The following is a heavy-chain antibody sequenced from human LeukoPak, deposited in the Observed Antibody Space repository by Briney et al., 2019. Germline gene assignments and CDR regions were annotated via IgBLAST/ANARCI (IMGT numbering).Heavy chain of an antibody. D-gene: IGHD6-13*01. CDR3: AEDREGYSSSWYGGFDY. CDR2: ISGSGGST. J-gene: IGHJ4*02. CDR1: GFTFSSYA. Sequence: HPGGSLRLSCAASGFTFSSYAMSWVRQAPGKGLEWVSAISGSGGSTYYADSVKGRFTISRDNSKNTLYLQMNSLRAEDTAVYYCAEDREGYSSSWYGGFDYWGQGTLVTVSS. V-gene: IGHV3-23*01.